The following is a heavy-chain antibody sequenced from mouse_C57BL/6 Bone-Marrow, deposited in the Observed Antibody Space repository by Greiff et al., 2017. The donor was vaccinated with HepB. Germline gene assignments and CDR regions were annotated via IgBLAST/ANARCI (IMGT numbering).Heavy chain of an antibody. CDR1: GYTFTSYW. CDR2: INPSSGYT. D-gene: IGHD1-1*01. J-gene: IGHJ4*01. V-gene: IGHV1-7*01. CDR3: ARSSITTVVRNYAMDY. Sequence: QVQLQQSGAELAKPGASVKLSCKASGYTFTSYWMHWVKQRPGHGLEWIGYINPSSGYTKYNQKFKDKATLTADKSSSTAYMQLSSLTYEDSAVYYCARSSITTVVRNYAMDYWGQGTSVTVSS.